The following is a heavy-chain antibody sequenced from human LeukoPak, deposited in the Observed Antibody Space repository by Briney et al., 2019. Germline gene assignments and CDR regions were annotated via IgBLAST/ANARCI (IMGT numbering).Heavy chain of an antibody. D-gene: IGHD6-19*01. J-gene: IGHJ4*02. CDR2: IKQDGSEK. CDR3: SGGTYIAVAGFDY. CDR1: GFTFSSYW. Sequence: GGSLRLSCAASGFTFSSYWMSWVRQAPGKGLEWVANIKQDGSEKYYVDSVKGRFTISRDNSKNTLYLQMNSLRAEDTAVYYCSGGTYIAVAGFDYWGQGTLVTVSS. V-gene: IGHV3-7*03.